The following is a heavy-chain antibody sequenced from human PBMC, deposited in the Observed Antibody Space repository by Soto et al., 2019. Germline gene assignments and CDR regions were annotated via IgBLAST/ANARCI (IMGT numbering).Heavy chain of an antibody. CDR1: GGTFSSYA. J-gene: IGHJ6*02. CDR2: IIPIFGTA. V-gene: IGHV1-69*13. Sequence: SGKVSCKASGGTFSSYAISWVRQAPGQGLEWMGGIIPIFGTANYAQKFQGRVTITADESTSTAYMELSSLRSEDTAVYYCARAKYCSSSNYYYYGMDVWGQGTTVTVSS. D-gene: IGHD6-6*01. CDR3: ARAKYCSSSNYYYYGMDV.